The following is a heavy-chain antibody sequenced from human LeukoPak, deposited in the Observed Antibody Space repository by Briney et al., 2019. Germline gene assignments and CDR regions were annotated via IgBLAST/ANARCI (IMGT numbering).Heavy chain of an antibody. Sequence: SETLSLTCAVYGGSFSGYYWSWIRQPPGKGLEWIGYIYYSGSTYYNPSLKSRVTISVDTSKNQFSLKLSSATAADTAVYYCARESRLHDSSDAFDIWGQGTMVTVSS. CDR1: GGSFSGYY. CDR3: ARESRLHDSSDAFDI. V-gene: IGHV4-30-4*08. D-gene: IGHD3-22*01. J-gene: IGHJ3*02. CDR2: IYYSGST.